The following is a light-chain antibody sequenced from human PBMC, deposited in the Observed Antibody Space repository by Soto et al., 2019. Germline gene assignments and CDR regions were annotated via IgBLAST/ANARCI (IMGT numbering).Light chain of an antibody. V-gene: IGLV2-8*01. J-gene: IGLJ2*01. CDR3: SSYAGSKGV. Sequence: QSALTQPPSASGSPGQSVTLSCTGTSSDVGGYNYVSWYQQHPGKAPTLMIYEVSKRPSGVPDRFSGSKSGNTASLTVSGLQAEDEADYYCSSYAGSKGVFGGGTKLTVL. CDR2: EVS. CDR1: SSDVGGYNY.